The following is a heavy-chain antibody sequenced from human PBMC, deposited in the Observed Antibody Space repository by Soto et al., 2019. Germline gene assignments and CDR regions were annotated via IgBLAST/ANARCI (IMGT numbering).Heavy chain of an antibody. J-gene: IGHJ4*02. D-gene: IGHD5-12*01. CDR1: GFTFDNYA. CDR2: ITSNSGSI. CDR3: AKDLGDGYNTGLDC. V-gene: IGHV3-9*01. Sequence: EVQLVESGGGLVQPGRSLRLSCAASGFTFDNYAMHWLRQAPGEGLEWVSTITSNSGSIGYADSVKGRFTISRDNAKNSLYLQMNSLRAEDTALYYCAKDLGDGYNTGLDCWGQGSLVTVSS.